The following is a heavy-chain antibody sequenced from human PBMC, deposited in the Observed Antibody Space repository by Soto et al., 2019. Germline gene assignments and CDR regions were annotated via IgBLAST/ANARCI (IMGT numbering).Heavy chain of an antibody. CDR3: ARAGRGGDCRHYYYYGVDV. CDR1: GGGFSSYA. V-gene: IGHV1-69*11. CDR2: IVPMLGTT. Sequence: QVQLVQSGAEVKKPGSSVKVSCKTSGGGFSSYAITWVRQAPGQGLEWMGGIVPMLGTTNYAQKFQGRVTISADGVASTAYLELSSLTSEDTAVYFCARAGRGGDCRHYYYYGVDVWGQGTTVTVSS. J-gene: IGHJ6*02. D-gene: IGHD2-21*02.